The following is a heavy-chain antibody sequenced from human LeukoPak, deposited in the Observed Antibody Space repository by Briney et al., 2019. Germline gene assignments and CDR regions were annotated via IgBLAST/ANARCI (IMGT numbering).Heavy chain of an antibody. Sequence: PGGSLRLSCAASGFTFSSNTMNWVRQAPGKGLEWVSSISSSSTYIYDADSVKGRFSISRDNAKNSLYLQMNSLRAEDTAVYYCASRSRNTGGFDIWGQGTTVTVSS. CDR3: ASRSRNTGGFDI. D-gene: IGHD5-18*01. J-gene: IGHJ3*02. V-gene: IGHV3-21*01. CDR2: ISSSSTYI. CDR1: GFTFSSNT.